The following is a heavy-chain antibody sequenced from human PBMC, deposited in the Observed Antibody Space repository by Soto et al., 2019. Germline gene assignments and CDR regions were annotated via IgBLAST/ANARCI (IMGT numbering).Heavy chain of an antibody. CDR1: GFTFRNYW. CDR2: IDSNGRSP. CDR3: AREQYTLNYAGY. Sequence: GGSLRLSCAASGFTFRNYWMHWVRQAPGKGLVWVARIDSNGRSPTYADSVKGRFTISRDNAKNTLFLQMDSLAAEDTAVYYCAREQYTLNYAGYWGQGTQVTVSS. D-gene: IGHD1-7*01. J-gene: IGHJ1*01. V-gene: IGHV3-74*01.